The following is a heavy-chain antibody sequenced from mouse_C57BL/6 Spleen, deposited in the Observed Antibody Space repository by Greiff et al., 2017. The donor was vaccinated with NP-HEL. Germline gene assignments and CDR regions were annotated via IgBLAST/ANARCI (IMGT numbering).Heavy chain of an antibody. CDR1: GFTFSDYG. CDR3: ARYYYGSSWGYYYAMDY. V-gene: IGHV5-17*01. Sequence: EVHLVESGGGLVKPGGSLKLSCAASGFTFSDYGMHWVRQAPEKGLEWVAYISSGSSTIYYADTVKGRFTISRDNAKNTLFLQMTSLRSEDTAMYYCARYYYGSSWGYYYAMDYWGQGTSVTVSS. D-gene: IGHD1-1*01. CDR2: ISSGSSTI. J-gene: IGHJ4*01.